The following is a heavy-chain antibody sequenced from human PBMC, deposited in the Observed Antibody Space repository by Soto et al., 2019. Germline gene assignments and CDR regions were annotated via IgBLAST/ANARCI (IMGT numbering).Heavy chain of an antibody. CDR1: GFTFSSYG. J-gene: IGHJ6*02. D-gene: IGHD6-19*01. V-gene: IGHV3-23*01. CDR2: ISASSSTT. Sequence: GGSLRLSCSVPGFTFSSYGMSWVRQAPGKGLEWVSAISASSSTTYYADTVKGRFTISRDNSKNTLHLQMNSLRAEDAAVYYCAKSTVAGTIFAHGMDVWGQGTTVTVSS. CDR3: AKSTVAGTIFAHGMDV.